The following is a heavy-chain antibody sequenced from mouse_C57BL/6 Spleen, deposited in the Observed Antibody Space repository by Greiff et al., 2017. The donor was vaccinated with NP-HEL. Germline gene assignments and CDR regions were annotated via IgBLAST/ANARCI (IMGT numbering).Heavy chain of an antibody. D-gene: IGHD1-1*01. J-gene: IGHJ1*03. Sequence: VQLQQSGPELVKPGASVKISCKASGYTFTDYYVNWVKQSHGKSLEWIGDINPNNGGTSYNQKFKGKATLTVDKSSSTAYMELRSLTSEDSAVYYCARSNYGSSYWYFDVWGTGTTVTVSS. CDR1: GYTFTDYY. CDR3: ARSNYGSSYWYFDV. CDR2: INPNNGGT. V-gene: IGHV1-26*01.